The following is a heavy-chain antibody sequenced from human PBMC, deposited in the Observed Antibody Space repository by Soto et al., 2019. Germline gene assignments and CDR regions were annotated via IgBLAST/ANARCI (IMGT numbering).Heavy chain of an antibody. D-gene: IGHD3-9*01. J-gene: IGHJ4*02. CDR2: IYPGDSDT. CDR3: TRGSDYDVLTGSYESPPGPDY. CDR1: GYQFTSYW. Sequence: GESLKISCKGSGYQFTSYWIGWVRQMSGKGLEWMGIIYPGDSDTRYSPSFQGQVRIPVDKSIATAYLQWTSLKASDTVIYYCTRGSDYDVLTGSYESPPGPDYXXXGTLVTVSS. V-gene: IGHV5-51*01.